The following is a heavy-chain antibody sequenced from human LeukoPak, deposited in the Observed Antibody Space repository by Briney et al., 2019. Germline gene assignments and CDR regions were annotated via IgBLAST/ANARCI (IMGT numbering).Heavy chain of an antibody. CDR1: GFTFSSYA. V-gene: IGHV3-23*01. J-gene: IGHJ4*02. D-gene: IGHD3-3*02. CDR2: ISGSGGST. CDR3: AKVGFLEWLLPSHFDY. Sequence: PGGSLRLSCAASGFTFSSYAMSWVRQAPGKGLEWVSAISGSGGSTYYADSVKGRFTISRDNSKNTLYLQMNSLRAEDTAAYYCAKVGFLEWLLPSHFDYWGQGTLVTVSS.